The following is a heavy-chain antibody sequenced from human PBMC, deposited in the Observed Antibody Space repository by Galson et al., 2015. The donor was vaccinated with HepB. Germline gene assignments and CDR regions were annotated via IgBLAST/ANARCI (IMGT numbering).Heavy chain of an antibody. V-gene: IGHV3-73*01. Sequence: SLRLSCAASGFTFSASAMHWVRQASGKGLEWVGRIRSKASNYATEYAASVKGRFTISRDDSKDTAYLQMNSLKTEDTAVYYCSHWDSSGYDYWGQGTLVTVSS. CDR3: SHWDSSGYDY. CDR1: GFTFSASA. D-gene: IGHD3-22*01. CDR2: IRSKASNYAT. J-gene: IGHJ4*02.